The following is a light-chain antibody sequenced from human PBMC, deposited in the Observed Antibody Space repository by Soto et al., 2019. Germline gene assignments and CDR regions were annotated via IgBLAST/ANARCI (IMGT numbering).Light chain of an antibody. CDR2: GAS. J-gene: IGKJ4*01. V-gene: IGKV3-20*01. Sequence: EIVLTQSPGTLSLSPGERATLSCRASQSVSSSYLAWYQQKPGQAPRLLIYGASSRATGIPDRFSGSGSGTDFTLTISRLEAEDFAVYYCQQYGSSPDTFGGGTKVEIK. CDR1: QSVSSSY. CDR3: QQYGSSPDT.